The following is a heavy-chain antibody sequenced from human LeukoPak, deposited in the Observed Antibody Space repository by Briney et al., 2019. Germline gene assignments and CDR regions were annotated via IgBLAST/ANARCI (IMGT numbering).Heavy chain of an antibody. Sequence: TGGSLRLSCAASGFTFSSYGMHWVRQAPGKGLEWVAVIWYDGSNKYYADSVKGRFTISRDNSKNTLYLQMNSLRAEDTAVYYCARDGWSSTSVYYYHGMDVWGQGTTVTVSS. CDR3: ARDGWSSTSVYYYHGMDV. J-gene: IGHJ6*02. D-gene: IGHD2-2*01. CDR2: IWYDGSNK. CDR1: GFTFSSYG. V-gene: IGHV3-33*01.